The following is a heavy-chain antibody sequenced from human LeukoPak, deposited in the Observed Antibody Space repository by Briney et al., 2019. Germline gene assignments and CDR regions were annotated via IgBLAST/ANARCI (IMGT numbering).Heavy chain of an antibody. Sequence: SETLSLTCTVSGGSISSYYWSWIRQPPGKGLEWIGYIYTSGSTSYNPSLKSRVTISVDTSKNQFSLKLSSVTAADTAVYYCARHDSIVGGDWFDPWGQGTLVTVSS. J-gene: IGHJ5*02. CDR2: IYTSGST. V-gene: IGHV4-4*09. D-gene: IGHD1-26*01. CDR1: GGSISSYY. CDR3: ARHDSIVGGDWFDP.